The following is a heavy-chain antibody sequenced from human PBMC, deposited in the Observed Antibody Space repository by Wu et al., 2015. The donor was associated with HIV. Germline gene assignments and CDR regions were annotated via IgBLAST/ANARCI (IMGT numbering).Heavy chain of an antibody. D-gene: IGHD6-25*01. Sequence: QVQLVQSGGEVKKPGASAKVACTTSGYNFDSYGVNWVRQAPGQGLEWMGLIYPPDGSTSYPQNFQGGVTMTRDTSTSTVYMELTSLRFEDTAIYYCTRGQRLIRGAFDIWGQGTTVIVSS. J-gene: IGHJ3*02. V-gene: IGHV1-46*02. CDR2: IYPPDGST. CDR1: GYNFDSYG. CDR3: TRGQRLIRGAFDI.